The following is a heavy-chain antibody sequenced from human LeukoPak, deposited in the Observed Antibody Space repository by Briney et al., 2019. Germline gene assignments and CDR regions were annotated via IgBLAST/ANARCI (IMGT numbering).Heavy chain of an antibody. V-gene: IGHV3-74*03. CDR2: ISGDGTIK. CDR3: SRSQFDY. Sequence: GGSLRPSCEPSGFPFSSYWMLWVRQAPGKGLVWVSRISGDGTIKTYADFVRGRFTISRDNTKNILYLQMNSLKVEDTATYFCSRSQFDYLGQGVLVTVSP. J-gene: IGHJ4*02. CDR1: GFPFSSYW.